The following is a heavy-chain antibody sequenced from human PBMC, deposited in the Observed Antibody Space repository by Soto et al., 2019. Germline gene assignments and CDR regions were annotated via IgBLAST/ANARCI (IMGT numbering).Heavy chain of an antibody. CDR2: ISSSSDYI. J-gene: IGHJ4*02. V-gene: IGHV3-21*06. D-gene: IGHD6-13*01. CDR1: GFTFTSYT. CDR3: ARARVYATGPLDF. Sequence: KPGGSLRLSCAASGFTFTSYTMNWVRQAPGKGLEWVSSISSSSDYIYYAGSMKGRVTISRDNAKNSLFLDMNSLTGEDTAVYYCARARVYATGPLDFWGQGTLVTVS.